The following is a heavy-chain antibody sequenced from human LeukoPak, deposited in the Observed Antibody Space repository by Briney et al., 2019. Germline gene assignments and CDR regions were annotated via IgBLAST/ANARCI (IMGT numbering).Heavy chain of an antibody. V-gene: IGHV3-7*01. Sequence: GGSLRLSCAASGFTFSSYWMSWVRQAPGKGLEWVTNIKQDGSEKYYVDSVRGRFTISRDNAKNSLYLQMNSLRAEDTAVYYCVGFNYADYPGDYWGQGTLVTVSS. CDR2: IKQDGSEK. CDR3: VGFNYADYPGDY. CDR1: GFTFSSYW. J-gene: IGHJ4*02. D-gene: IGHD4-17*01.